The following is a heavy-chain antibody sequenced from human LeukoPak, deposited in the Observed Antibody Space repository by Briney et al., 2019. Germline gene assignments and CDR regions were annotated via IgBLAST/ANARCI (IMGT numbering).Heavy chain of an antibody. V-gene: IGHV1-18*01. CDR3: ARGARDYGDYEWDY. CDR2: ISAYNGNT. D-gene: IGHD4-17*01. J-gene: IGHJ4*02. Sequence: ASVKVSCKASGYTLTSYGISWVRQAPGQGLEWMGWISAYNGNTNYAQKLQGRVTMTTDTSTSTAYMELRSLRSDDTAVYYCARGARDYGDYEWDYWGQGTLVTVSS. CDR1: GYTLTSYG.